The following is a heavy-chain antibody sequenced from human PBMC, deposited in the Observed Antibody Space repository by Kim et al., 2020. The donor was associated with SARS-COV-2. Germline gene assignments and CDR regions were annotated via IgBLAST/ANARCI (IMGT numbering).Heavy chain of an antibody. J-gene: IGHJ6*02. Sequence: GGSLRLSCRGSGFSFSAYTFHWVRQAPGKGLDWVASISYNGMNKYYADSVRGRFTLSRDNSENQLYLQMNSLSPEDTAVYYCARVTRRLLRVACGLDVWGQGNTVTVS. CDR3: ARVTRRLLRVACGLDV. D-gene: IGHD2-15*01. V-gene: IGHV3-30*04. CDR2: ISYNGMNK. CDR1: GFSFSAYT.